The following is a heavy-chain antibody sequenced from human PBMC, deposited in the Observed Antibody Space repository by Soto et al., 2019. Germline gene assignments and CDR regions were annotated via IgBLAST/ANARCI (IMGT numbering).Heavy chain of an antibody. Sequence: LRLSCAASGFTFSSCAMGCVRQAPGKGLEWVSDIIDSGGSTYYADSVKGRFTISRDNSKSTLYLQMNSLRAEDTALYYCAKGRSYYYYYGVDVWGQGTTVTVSS. CDR2: IIDSGGST. CDR1: GFTFSSCA. V-gene: IGHV3-23*01. J-gene: IGHJ6*02. CDR3: AKGRSYYYYYGVDV.